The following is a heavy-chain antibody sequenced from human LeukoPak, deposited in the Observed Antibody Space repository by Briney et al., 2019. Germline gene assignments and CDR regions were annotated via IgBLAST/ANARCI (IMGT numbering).Heavy chain of an antibody. CDR1: GFTFSSYS. D-gene: IGHD3-3*01. CDR2: ISSSSSYI. Sequence: GGSLRLSCAASGFTFSSYSMNWVRQAPGKGLEWVSSISSSSSYIYYADSVKGRFTISRDNAKNSLYLQMNSLRAEDTAVYYCASQSDYDFWSGRDWGQGTLVTVSS. V-gene: IGHV3-21*01. J-gene: IGHJ4*02. CDR3: ASQSDYDFWSGRD.